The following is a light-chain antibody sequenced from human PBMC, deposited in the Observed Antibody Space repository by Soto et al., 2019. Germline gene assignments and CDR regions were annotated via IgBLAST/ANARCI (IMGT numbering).Light chain of an antibody. CDR1: QDISNY. J-gene: IGKJ1*01. CDR3: QQYNTYSPERT. V-gene: IGKV1-33*01. Sequence: DIQMTQSPSSLSASVGDRVTITCQASQDISNYLNWYQQKPGKAPKLLIYDASNLETGVPSRFSGSGSGTEFTLTISSLQPDDFATYYCQQYNTYSPERTFGQGTKVDI. CDR2: DAS.